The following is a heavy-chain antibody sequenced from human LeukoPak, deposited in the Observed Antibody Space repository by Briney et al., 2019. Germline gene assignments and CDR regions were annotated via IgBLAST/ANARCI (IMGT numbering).Heavy chain of an antibody. J-gene: IGHJ6*02. CDR2: IYSDGSSP. V-gene: IGHV3-74*01. CDR1: GFTFSGYW. Sequence: GGSLRLSCAASGFTFSGYWMHWVRQAPGKGLVWVSRIYSDGSSPIYADSVKGRFTISRDNAKNTLYLQMNSLRSEDTATYYCCDGMDVWGQGTTVAVSS. CDR3: CDGMDV.